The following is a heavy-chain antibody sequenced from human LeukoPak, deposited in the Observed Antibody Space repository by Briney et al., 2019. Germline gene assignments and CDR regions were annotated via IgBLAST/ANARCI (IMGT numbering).Heavy chain of an antibody. CDR2: ISGSGGST. Sequence: TGGSLRLSCAASGFTFSSYAMSWVRQAPGKGLEWVSAISGSGGSTYYADSVKGRFTISRDNSKNTLYLQMNSLRAEDTAVYYCAKGGRLAYYYYYYYMDVWGKGTTVTVSS. D-gene: IGHD6-25*01. J-gene: IGHJ6*03. CDR3: AKGGRLAYYYYYYYMDV. V-gene: IGHV3-23*01. CDR1: GFTFSSYA.